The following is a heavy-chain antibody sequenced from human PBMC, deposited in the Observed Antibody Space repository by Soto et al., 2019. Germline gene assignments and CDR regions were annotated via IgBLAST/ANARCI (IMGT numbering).Heavy chain of an antibody. D-gene: IGHD2-21*01. CDR2: IFHTGSA. CDR1: GGSITSNW. CDR3: ARHIAVSGTRGFDH. Sequence: QVQLQESGPGLMKPSGTLSLTCAVSGGSITSNWWSWVRQPPGKGLEWIAEIFHTGSANYNPSLMGRLTISIDKSINHLSLNLNSVTAADTAVYYCARHIAVSGTRGFDHWGQGTLVTVSS. J-gene: IGHJ4*02. V-gene: IGHV4-4*02.